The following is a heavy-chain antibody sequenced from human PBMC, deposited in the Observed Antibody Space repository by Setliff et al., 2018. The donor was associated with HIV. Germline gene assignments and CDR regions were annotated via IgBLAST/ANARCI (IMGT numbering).Heavy chain of an antibody. CDR3: AKRSGGGLGGYFDD. J-gene: IGHJ4*02. Sequence: HPGGSLRLSCAALGFIFSNYAMSWVRHAPGKGLEWVSGIINSGGGTYSYDSVKGRFTSSRDKSKSTVYLQMNSRRAEDTALYYCAKRSGGGLGGYFDDCGQGTLVTVSS. CDR1: GFIFSNYA. V-gene: IGHV3-23*01. D-gene: IGHD2-8*02. CDR2: IINSGGGT.